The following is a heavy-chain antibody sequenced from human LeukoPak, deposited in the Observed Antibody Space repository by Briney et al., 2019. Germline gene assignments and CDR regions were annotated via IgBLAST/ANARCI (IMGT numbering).Heavy chain of an antibody. CDR1: GFTFSSYT. V-gene: IGHV3-23*01. Sequence: PGGSLRLSCPASGFTFSSYTMSWVPQPPGKGLEWVSAISGSGGSTYYADSVKGRFTISRDNSKNPLYLQMNSLRAEDTAVYYCAKGNIAAAPPDWFDPWGQGTLVTVSS. CDR3: AKGNIAAAPPDWFDP. J-gene: IGHJ5*02. CDR2: ISGSGGST. D-gene: IGHD6-13*01.